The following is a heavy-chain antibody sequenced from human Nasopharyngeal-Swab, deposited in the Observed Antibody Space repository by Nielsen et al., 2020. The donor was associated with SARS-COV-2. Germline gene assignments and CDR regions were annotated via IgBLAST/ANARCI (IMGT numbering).Heavy chain of an antibody. CDR1: GFTFSSYA. Sequence: GESLKISCAASGFTFSSYAMHWVRQAPGKGLEWVAVISYDGSKKYYADSVKGRFTISRDISKNTLYLQMNSLRAEDTAVFYCASTPLDSSGYYYAFHYWGRGTLVTVSS. J-gene: IGHJ4*02. CDR2: ISYDGSKK. D-gene: IGHD3-22*01. V-gene: IGHV3-30-3*01. CDR3: ASTPLDSSGYYYAFHY.